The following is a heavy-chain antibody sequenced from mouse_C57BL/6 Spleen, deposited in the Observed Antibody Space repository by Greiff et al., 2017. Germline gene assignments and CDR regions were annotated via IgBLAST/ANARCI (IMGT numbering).Heavy chain of an antibody. D-gene: IGHD1-1*01. CDR3: TTSGSSVYYAMDY. J-gene: IGHJ4*01. CDR1: GFNIKDDS. Sequence: VQLQPSGAELVRPGASVKLSCTASGFNIKDDSLHWVKQRPEQGLAWIGWIDPENGDTEYASKFQGQAPITADTSSNTAYLQLSSLTSEDTAVYYCTTSGSSVYYAMDYWGQGTSVTVSS. CDR2: IDPENGDT. V-gene: IGHV14-4*01.